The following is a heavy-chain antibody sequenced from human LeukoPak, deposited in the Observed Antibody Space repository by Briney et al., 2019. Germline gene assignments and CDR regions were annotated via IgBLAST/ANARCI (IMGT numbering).Heavy chain of an antibody. J-gene: IGHJ4*02. D-gene: IGHD6-13*01. CDR3: ARGWLAAIPY. CDR2: IYTSGST. V-gene: IGHV4-61*02. Sequence: PSQTLSLTCTVSGGSISSGSYNWSWIRQPAGKGLEWIGRIYTSGSTNYNPSLKSRVTISVDTSKNQFSLKLSSVTAADTAVYYCARGWLAAIPYWGQGTLVTVSS. CDR1: GGSISSGSYN.